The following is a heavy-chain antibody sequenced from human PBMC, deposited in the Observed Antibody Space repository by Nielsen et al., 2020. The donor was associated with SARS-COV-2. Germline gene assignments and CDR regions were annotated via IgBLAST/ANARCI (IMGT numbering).Heavy chain of an antibody. D-gene: IGHD2-15*01. CDR3: ARDPGYPPRIDPDV. J-gene: IGHJ6*02. CDR2: ISAYNGNT. V-gene: IGHV1-18*04. CDR1: GYTFIDYN. Sequence: ASVKVSCKASGYTFIDYNIHWVRQAPGQGLEWMGWISAYNGNTNYAQKLQGRVTMTTDTSTSTAYMELRSLRSDDTAVYYCARDPGYPPRIDPDVWGQGTTVTVSS.